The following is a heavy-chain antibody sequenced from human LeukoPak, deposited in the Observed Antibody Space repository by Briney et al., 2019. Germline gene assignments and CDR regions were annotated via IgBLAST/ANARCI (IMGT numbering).Heavy chain of an antibody. V-gene: IGHV4-34*01. D-gene: IGHD2-15*01. CDR2: INHSGST. J-gene: IGHJ4*02. CDR1: GGSFSGYY. Sequence: SETLSLTCAVYGGSFSGYYWSWIRQPPGKGLEWIEEINHSGSTNYNPSLKSRVTISVDTSKNQFSLKLSSVTAADTAVYYCARGSSSGEDIVVVVAALPYFDYWGQGTLVTVSS. CDR3: ARGSSSGEDIVVVVAALPYFDY.